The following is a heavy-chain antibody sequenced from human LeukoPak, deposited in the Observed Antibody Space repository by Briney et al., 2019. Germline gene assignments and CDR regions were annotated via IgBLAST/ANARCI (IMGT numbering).Heavy chain of an antibody. CDR1: GYSFTSDW. CDR2: IYPGDSDT. J-gene: IGHJ4*02. D-gene: IGHD1-26*01. CDR3: ARLRAVGAGDYFDY. V-gene: IGHV5-51*01. Sequence: GESLKISCKGSGYSFTSDWIGWVRQMPGKGLEWMGIIYPGDSDTRYSPSFQGQVTISADKSISTAYLQWDSLKASDTATYFCARLRAVGAGDYFDYWGQGTLVTVSS.